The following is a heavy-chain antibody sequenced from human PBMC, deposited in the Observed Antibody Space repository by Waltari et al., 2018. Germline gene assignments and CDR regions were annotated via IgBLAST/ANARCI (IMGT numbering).Heavy chain of an antibody. CDR3: VKAFRGYSGSYFDI. CDR2: WRGMGATT. CDR1: GFSFGGFG. D-gene: IGHD5-12*01. Sequence: EVQLLESGGGLVQPGGSLRLSCAASGFSFGGFGMNWVRQAPGKGLGGVSGWRGMGATTYYAGAVRGRFTVSRDNNRDTVDLQMNSLRAEDTAVYYCVKAFRGYSGSYFDIWGRGTLVAVSA. J-gene: IGHJ4*02. V-gene: IGHV3-23*01.